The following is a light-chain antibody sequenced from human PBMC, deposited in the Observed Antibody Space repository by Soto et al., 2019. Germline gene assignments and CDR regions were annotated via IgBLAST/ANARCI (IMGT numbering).Light chain of an antibody. J-gene: IGKJ4*01. CDR1: QSVLYSSNNKDS. CDR3: QQYYDLLT. CDR2: WAS. V-gene: IGKV4-1*01. Sequence: DIVMTQSPGSLAVSLGERATINCRSSQSVLYSSNNKDSIAWYQQKPGQPPRLLIYWASTRESGVPDRFSGCGSGTDFTLTISSLQAEDVAVYYCQQYYDLLTFGGGTKVEIK.